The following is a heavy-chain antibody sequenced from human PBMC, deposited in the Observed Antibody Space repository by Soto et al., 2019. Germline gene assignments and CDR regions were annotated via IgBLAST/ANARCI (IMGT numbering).Heavy chain of an antibody. CDR3: AREMGGTYLDH. Sequence: PSETLSLTCTVSGGSISTDYYAWSWIRQPPGKALEWIGYIYDSGAAYFNPSLQSRVSMSVDISKNQFSLKLTSVTAADTAVYFCAREMGGTYLDHWGQGALVTVYS. D-gene: IGHD1-26*01. V-gene: IGHV4-30-2*01. CDR1: GGSISTDYYA. CDR2: IYDSGAA. J-gene: IGHJ4*02.